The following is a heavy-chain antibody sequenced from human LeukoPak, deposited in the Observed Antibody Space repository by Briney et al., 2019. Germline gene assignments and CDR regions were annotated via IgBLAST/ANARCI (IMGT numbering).Heavy chain of an antibody. CDR2: ISGSGGST. J-gene: IGHJ4*02. Sequence: GGSLRLSCAASGFTFSSYAMSWVRQAPGKGLEWVSAISGSGGSTYYADSVKGRFTISRGNSRDTLYLQMNSLRADDTAVYFCARGGFLGPDYWGQGTLVTVSS. CDR3: ARGGFLGPDY. D-gene: IGHD3-16*01. CDR1: GFTFSSYA. V-gene: IGHV3-23*01.